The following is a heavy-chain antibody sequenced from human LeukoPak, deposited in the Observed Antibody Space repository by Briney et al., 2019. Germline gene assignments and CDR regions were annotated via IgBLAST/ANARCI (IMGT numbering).Heavy chain of an antibody. D-gene: IGHD4-11*01. CDR2: IYTSGST. V-gene: IGHV4-4*07. CDR1: GGSIGSYS. CDR3: ARDSTVTTFNYMDV. J-gene: IGHJ6*03. Sequence: SETLSLTCTVSGGSIGSYSWSWVRQPAGKGLEWIGRIYTSGSTSYNPSLKSRVTISLDKSKNQFSLKLSSVTAADTAVYYCARDSTVTTFNYMDVWGKGTTVTVSS.